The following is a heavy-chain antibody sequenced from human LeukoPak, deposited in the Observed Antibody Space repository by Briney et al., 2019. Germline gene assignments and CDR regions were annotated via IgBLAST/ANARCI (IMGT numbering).Heavy chain of an antibody. CDR3: ARDPTFWSGYYGTYYYYGMDV. D-gene: IGHD3-3*01. Sequence: GGSLRLSCAASGFTFSSYWMSWVRQAPGKGLEWVANIKQDGSEKYYVDSVKGRLTISRDNAKNSLYLQMNSLRAEDTAVYYCARDPTFWSGYYGTYYYYGMDVWGQGTTVTVSS. CDR2: IKQDGSEK. J-gene: IGHJ6*02. V-gene: IGHV3-7*01. CDR1: GFTFSSYW.